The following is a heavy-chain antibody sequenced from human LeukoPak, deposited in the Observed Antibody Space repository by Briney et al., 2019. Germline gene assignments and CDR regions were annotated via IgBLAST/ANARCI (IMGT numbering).Heavy chain of an antibody. CDR1: AFTFSNYA. CDR2: ISGSGGST. Sequence: GGXLRLSCAASAFTFSNYAMSWVRQAPGKGLEWVSGISGSGGSTYYADSVKDQFTISRDNSKNTLYLQMNSLRAEDTAVYYCASYCTGTICYSFDYWGQGTLVTVSS. J-gene: IGHJ4*02. D-gene: IGHD2-2*01. CDR3: ASYCTGTICYSFDY. V-gene: IGHV3-23*01.